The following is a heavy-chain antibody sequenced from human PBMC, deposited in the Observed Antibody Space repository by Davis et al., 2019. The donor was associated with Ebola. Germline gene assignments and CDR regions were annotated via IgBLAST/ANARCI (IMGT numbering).Heavy chain of an antibody. Sequence: PGGSLRLSCAASGFTFSSYWMSWVRQAPGKGLEWVANIKQDGSEKYYVDSVKGRFTISRDNAKNSLYLQMNSLRAEDTAVYYCARAQDFGVVPGLDPWGQGTLVTVSS. CDR3: ARAQDFGVVPGLDP. CDR1: GFTFSSYW. D-gene: IGHD3-3*01. V-gene: IGHV3-7*01. CDR2: IKQDGSEK. J-gene: IGHJ5*02.